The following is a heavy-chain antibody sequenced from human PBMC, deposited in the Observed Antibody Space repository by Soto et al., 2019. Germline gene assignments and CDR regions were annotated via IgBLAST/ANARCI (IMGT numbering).Heavy chain of an antibody. CDR2: INAGNGNT. CDR1: GYTFTSYA. V-gene: IGHV1-3*01. D-gene: IGHD4-17*01. CDR3: ARGPMTTVTDWYFDL. J-gene: IGHJ2*01. Sequence: QVQLVQSGAEVKKPGASVKVSCKASGYTFTSYAMHWVRQAPGQRLEWMGWINAGNGNTKYSQKFQGRVTITRDTSASTAYMELSSLRSEDTAMYYCARGPMTTVTDWYFDLWGRGTLVTVSS.